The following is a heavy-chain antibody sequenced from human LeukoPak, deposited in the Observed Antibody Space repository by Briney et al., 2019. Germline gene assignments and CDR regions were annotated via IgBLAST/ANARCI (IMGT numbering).Heavy chain of an antibody. CDR1: GGSFSGYY. V-gene: IGHV4-34*01. D-gene: IGHD1-26*01. CDR2: INHSGST. J-gene: IGHJ4*02. CDR3: ARALYSGSLGAVGGY. Sequence: SETLSLTCAVYGGSFSGYYWSWIRQPPGKGLEWIGEINHSGSTNYNPSLKSRVTISVDTSKNQFSLKLSSVTAADTAVYYCARALYSGSLGAVGGYWGQGTLVTVSS.